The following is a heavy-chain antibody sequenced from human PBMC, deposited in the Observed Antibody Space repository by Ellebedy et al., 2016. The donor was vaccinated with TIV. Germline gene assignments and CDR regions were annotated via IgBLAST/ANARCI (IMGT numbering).Heavy chain of an antibody. D-gene: IGHD2-8*01. CDR2: ISWNSASI. J-gene: IGHJ6*02. CDR3: VRARDGDYYGLDV. CDR1: GFSFEIHA. Sequence: GGSLRLSCSTAGFSFEIHAMHWVRQAPGKGLEWVSGISWNSASIGYADSVKGRFTISRDNDENSLSLQMNSLRPEDTALYYCVRARDGDYYGLDVWGQGTAVTVSS. V-gene: IGHV3-9*01.